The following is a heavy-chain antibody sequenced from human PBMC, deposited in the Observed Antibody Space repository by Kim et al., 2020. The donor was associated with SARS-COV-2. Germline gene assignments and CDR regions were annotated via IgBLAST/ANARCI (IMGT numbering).Heavy chain of an antibody. J-gene: IGHJ4*02. V-gene: IGHV3-73*01. D-gene: IGHD3-22*01. CDR3: TGLTTSGETY. Sequence: YATAYSASVKGRFAISRDDSKNTAYLQLNSLRAEDTAVYYCTGLTTSGETYWGQGTLVTVSS. CDR2: YAT.